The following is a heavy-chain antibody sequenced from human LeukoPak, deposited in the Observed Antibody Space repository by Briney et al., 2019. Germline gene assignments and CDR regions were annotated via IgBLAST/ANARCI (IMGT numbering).Heavy chain of an antibody. D-gene: IGHD3-9*01. V-gene: IGHV3-7*01. CDR3: ARGGRYNILTGFRRDRHDAFDI. CDR1: GITFSNSW. J-gene: IGHJ3*02. CDR2: IRPDGSEG. Sequence: PGGSLRLSCTTSGITFSNSWMSWVRQAPGKGLEWVATIRPDGSEGYYADSVRGRFTISRDNSKNTLYLQMNSLRAEDTAVYYCARGGRYNILTGFRRDRHDAFDIWGQGTLVTVSS.